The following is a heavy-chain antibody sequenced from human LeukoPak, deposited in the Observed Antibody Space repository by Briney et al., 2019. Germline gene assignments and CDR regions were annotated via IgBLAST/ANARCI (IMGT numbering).Heavy chain of an antibody. D-gene: IGHD3-10*01. J-gene: IGHJ5*02. CDR1: GFTFSSYN. V-gene: IGHV3-48*02. CDR2: ISSGGKSI. CDR3: ARDLRGGQSA. Sequence: PGGSLRLSCAASGFTFSSYNMNWVRQAPGKGLEWVSYISSGGKSIYYAESVQGRFTTSRDNAQNSLYLQMNSLRDEDTAVYYCARDLRGGQSAWGQGTLVTVSS.